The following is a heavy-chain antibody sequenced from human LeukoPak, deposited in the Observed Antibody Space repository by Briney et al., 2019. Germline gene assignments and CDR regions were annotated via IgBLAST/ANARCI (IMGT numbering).Heavy chain of an antibody. V-gene: IGHV4-38-2*02. CDR2: MFHSGST. CDR1: GYSISSGYY. J-gene: IGHJ6*03. D-gene: IGHD2-15*01. CDR3: ARLGYCSGGSCYYYYMDV. Sequence: PSETLSLTCTVSGYSISSGYYWGWIRQPPGKGLEWIGSMFHSGSTYYNPSLKSRVTMSVDTSKSQFSLNLTSVTAADTAVYYCARLGYCSGGSCYYYYMDVWGKGTTVTVSS.